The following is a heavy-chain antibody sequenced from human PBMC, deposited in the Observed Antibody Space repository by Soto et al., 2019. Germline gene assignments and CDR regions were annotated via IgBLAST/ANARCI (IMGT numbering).Heavy chain of an antibody. D-gene: IGHD4-17*01. Sequence: SETLSLTYTVSGGSISSGDYYWSWIRQPPGKGLEWIGYIYYSGSTYYNPSLKSRVTISVDTSKNQFSLKLSSVTAADTAVYYCARGVTTVTTLDYWGQGTLVTVSS. J-gene: IGHJ4*02. CDR1: GGSISSGDYY. V-gene: IGHV4-30-4*01. CDR2: IYYSGST. CDR3: ARGVTTVTTLDY.